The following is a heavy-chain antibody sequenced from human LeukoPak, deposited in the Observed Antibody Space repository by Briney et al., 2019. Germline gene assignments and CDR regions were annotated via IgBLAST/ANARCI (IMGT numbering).Heavy chain of an antibody. Sequence: GGSLRLSCAASGFTFSSYWMSWVRQAPGKGLEWVANIKQDGSEKYYVDSVKGRFTISRDNAKNSLYLQMNSLRAEDTAVYYCRLSYSSGWYLQDFDYWGQGNLVTLSS. CDR3: RLSYSSGWYLQDFDY. CDR1: GFTFSSYW. V-gene: IGHV3-7*01. J-gene: IGHJ4*02. CDR2: IKQDGSEK. D-gene: IGHD6-19*01.